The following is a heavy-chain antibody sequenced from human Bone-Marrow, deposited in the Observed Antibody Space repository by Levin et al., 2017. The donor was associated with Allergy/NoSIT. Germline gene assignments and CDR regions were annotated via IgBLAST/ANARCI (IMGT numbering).Heavy chain of an antibody. CDR3: AKGYCSGGSCYSGSWGAFDI. CDR1: GFTFRSYA. Sequence: LSLTCAASGFTFRSYAMSWVRQAPGKGLEWVSAISGSGGSTYYADSVKGRFTISRDNSKNTLYLQMNSLRAEDTAVYYCAKGYCSGGSCYSGSWGAFDIWGQGTMVTVSS. CDR2: ISGSGGST. V-gene: IGHV3-23*01. D-gene: IGHD2-15*01. J-gene: IGHJ3*02.